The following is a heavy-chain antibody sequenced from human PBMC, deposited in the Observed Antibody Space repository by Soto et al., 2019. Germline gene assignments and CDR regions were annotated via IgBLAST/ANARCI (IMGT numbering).Heavy chain of an antibody. CDR2: IYPGDSDT. J-gene: IGHJ4*02. D-gene: IGHD1-26*01. Sequence: GESLKISCKGSGYSFASHWVAWVRQMPEKGLEWIGTIYPGDSDTKYSSAFRGHVTISADTSVSTAYLQWRSLEATDSAIYYCARYSGSYWHYLDFWGQGTLVTVSS. CDR3: ARYSGSYWHYLDF. CDR1: GYSFASHW. V-gene: IGHV5-51*01.